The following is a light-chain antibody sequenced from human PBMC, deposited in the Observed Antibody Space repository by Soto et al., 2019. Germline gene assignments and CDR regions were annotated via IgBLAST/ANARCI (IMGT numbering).Light chain of an antibody. CDR2: KAS. CDR1: QSISSW. J-gene: IGKJ1*01. CDR3: QQYNNYWT. Sequence: DIQMTQSPSTLSASVGARVTITCRASQSISSWLAWYQQKPGKAPKLLIYKASSLEGGVPSRFSGSGSGTDFTLTISSLQADDFATYYCQQYNNYWTFGQGTKVEIK. V-gene: IGKV1-5*03.